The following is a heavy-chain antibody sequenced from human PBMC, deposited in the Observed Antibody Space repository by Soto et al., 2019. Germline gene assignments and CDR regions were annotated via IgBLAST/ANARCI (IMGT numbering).Heavy chain of an antibody. V-gene: IGHV4-34*01. D-gene: IGHD3-22*01. Sequence: WTWIRQSPGKGLEWIGDINHSGRVNYSPSLKSRVTISLDTSKNQFFLTLSAVTAADTAMYYCSTRAYDTNGYYRFDPWGQGTLVAVSS. J-gene: IGHJ5*01. CDR3: STRAYDTNGYYRFDP. CDR2: INHSGRV.